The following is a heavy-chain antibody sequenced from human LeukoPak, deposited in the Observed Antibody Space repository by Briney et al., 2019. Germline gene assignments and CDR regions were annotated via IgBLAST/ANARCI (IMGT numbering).Heavy chain of an antibody. V-gene: IGHV3-33*08. Sequence: GESLRLSCAASGFTFNTYGMHWVRQAPGKGLEWVALIWYDGSHKKYADSVKGRFTISRDNSKNTLYLQMSSLRADDTAVYYCARYMTTVTTFDYWGQGTLVTVSS. J-gene: IGHJ4*02. D-gene: IGHD4-17*01. CDR3: ARYMTTVTTFDY. CDR2: IWYDGSHK. CDR1: GFTFNTYG.